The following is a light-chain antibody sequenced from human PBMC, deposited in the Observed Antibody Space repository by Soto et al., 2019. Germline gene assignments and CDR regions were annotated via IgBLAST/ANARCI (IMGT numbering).Light chain of an antibody. Sequence: QSVLTQPPSASGSPGQSVTISCTGTGSDIGASHFVSWYQRLPGKAPKLLIYDVTNRPPGVPERFSASKSGNKASLTVSGLPVEDEAEYFCFSFTTTRTHVFGTGTKVTVL. CDR3: FSFTTTRTHV. CDR2: DVT. J-gene: IGLJ1*01. V-gene: IGLV2-8*01. CDR1: GSDIGASHF.